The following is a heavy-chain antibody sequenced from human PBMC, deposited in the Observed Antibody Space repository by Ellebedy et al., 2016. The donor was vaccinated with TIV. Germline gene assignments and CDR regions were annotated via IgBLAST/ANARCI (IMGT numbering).Heavy chain of an antibody. CDR1: GFTFNTYN. Sequence: GESLKISCAASGFTFNTYNINWIRRSPGKGLEWVSSISGSSNYIFYADSLEGRFTVSRDNSKNSFYLQMNSLRTEDTAVYYCAGGKRTSHWSDYWGQGTLVTVSS. J-gene: IGHJ4*02. V-gene: IGHV3-21*01. CDR3: AGGKRTSHWSDY. CDR2: ISGSSNYI.